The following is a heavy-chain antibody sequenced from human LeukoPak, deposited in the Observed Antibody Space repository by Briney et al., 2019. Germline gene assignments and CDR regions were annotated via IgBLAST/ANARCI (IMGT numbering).Heavy chain of an antibody. CDR3: ARGVVGVIEVRVYYVDY. V-gene: IGHV4-34*01. CDR2: INHSGIT. D-gene: IGHD3-3*01. J-gene: IGHJ4*02. Sequence: KASETLSLTCAVYGGSFSGYYWSWMRQPPGKGLEWIGEINHSGITNYNPSLKSRVTMSLDTSKSQFSLKLSSVTAADTALYYCARGVVGVIEVRVYYVDYWGQGTLVTVSS. CDR1: GGSFSGYY.